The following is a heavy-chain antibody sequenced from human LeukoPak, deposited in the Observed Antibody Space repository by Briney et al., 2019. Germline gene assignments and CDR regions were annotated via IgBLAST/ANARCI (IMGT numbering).Heavy chain of an antibody. J-gene: IGHJ5*01. CDR1: GGSIRDYY. CDR3: ARRGSALWSGELLEGWFDS. Sequence: SETLSLTCTVSGGSIRDYYWSWIRQSPGKGLEWIGYIHYSGSTKYSPSLRSRVDISVDMSKNQFSLNLTSVNAADTAVYFCARRGSALWSGELLEGWFDSWGQGTLVTVTS. CDR2: IHYSGST. D-gene: IGHD3-10*01. V-gene: IGHV4-59*08.